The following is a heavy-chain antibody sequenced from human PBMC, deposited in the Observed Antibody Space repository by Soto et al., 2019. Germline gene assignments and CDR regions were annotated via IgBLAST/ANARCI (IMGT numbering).Heavy chain of an antibody. CDR1: GFTFSNYA. CDR2: ISGSGAST. V-gene: IGHV3-23*01. J-gene: IGHJ4*02. Sequence: GGSLRLSCAASGFTFSNYAMSWVRQAPGKGLQWVSTISGSGASTYYGDSVKGRFTLSRDNSENTLFLQMDSLRAEDTAAYYCAKADLLTGVAHFDYWGQGTLVTVSS. D-gene: IGHD7-27*01. CDR3: AKADLLTGVAHFDY.